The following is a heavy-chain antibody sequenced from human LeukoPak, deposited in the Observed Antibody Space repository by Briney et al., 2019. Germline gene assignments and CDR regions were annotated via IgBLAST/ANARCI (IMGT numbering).Heavy chain of an antibody. D-gene: IGHD2-15*01. CDR3: ARGGVGHCSGGSCPTSWFDP. Sequence: ASVKVSCKASGYTFTNFGVSWVRQAPGQGLEWMGWISPYNGNTDYPQKVQGRVTVTTDTSTSTAYMELRSLTSDDTAVYYCARGGVGHCSGGSCPTSWFDPWGQGTLVTVSS. CDR1: GYTFTNFG. V-gene: IGHV1-18*01. J-gene: IGHJ5*02. CDR2: ISPYNGNT.